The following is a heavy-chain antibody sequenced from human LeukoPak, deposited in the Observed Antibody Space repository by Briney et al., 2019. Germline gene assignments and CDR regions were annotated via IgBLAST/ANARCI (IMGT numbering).Heavy chain of an antibody. CDR3: ARDLEGSSWYRVRFDP. J-gene: IGHJ5*02. V-gene: IGHV7-4-1*02. CDR1: GYTFTSYA. D-gene: IGHD6-13*01. CDR2: INTNTGNP. Sequence: ASVKVSCKASGYTFTSYAMNWVRQAPGQGLEWMGWINTNTGNPTYAQGFTGRFVFSLDTSVSTAYLQISSLKAEDTAVYYCARDLEGSSWYRVRFDPWGQGTLATVSS.